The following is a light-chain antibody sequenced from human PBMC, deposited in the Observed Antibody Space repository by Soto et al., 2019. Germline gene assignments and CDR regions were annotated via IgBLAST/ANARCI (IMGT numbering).Light chain of an antibody. CDR1: QSLLHSNGYHY. V-gene: IGKV2-28*01. J-gene: IGKJ5*01. Sequence: DIVMTQSPLSLPVTPGEPASISCRSSQSLLHSNGYHYLDWYLQKPGQSPQILIYLGSNRASGVPDRFSGSGSGQEFSLTIRRGEAEGVGVYYWMQALQTFHFGQGKRLEIK. CDR3: MQALQTFH. CDR2: LGS.